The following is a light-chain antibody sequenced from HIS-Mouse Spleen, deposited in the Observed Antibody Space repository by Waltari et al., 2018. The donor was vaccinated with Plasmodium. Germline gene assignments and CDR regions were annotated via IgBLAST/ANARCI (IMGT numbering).Light chain of an antibody. Sequence: EIVLTQSPATLSLSPGERATLSCRASQSVSSYFAWDQQKPGQAPMLLIDDASNRATGIPARFSGSGSGTDFTLTISSLEPEDFAVYYCQQRSNWPPLTFGGGTKVEIK. J-gene: IGKJ4*01. V-gene: IGKV3-11*01. CDR1: QSVSSY. CDR3: QQRSNWPPLT. CDR2: DAS.